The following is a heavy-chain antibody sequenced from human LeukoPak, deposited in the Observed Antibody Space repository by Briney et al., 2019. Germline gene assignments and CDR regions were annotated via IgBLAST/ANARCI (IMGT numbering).Heavy chain of an antibody. V-gene: IGHV4-39*07. CDR2: IYYSGST. CDR1: GASISGSGYY. J-gene: IGHJ4*02. Sequence: SETLSLTCAVSGASISGSGYYWGWIRQPPGKGLEWIGSIYYSGSTYYNPSLKSRVTISVDTSKNQFSLKLSSVTAADTAVYYCAARGIVYDYWGQGTLVTVSS. CDR3: AARGIVYDY. D-gene: IGHD3-22*01.